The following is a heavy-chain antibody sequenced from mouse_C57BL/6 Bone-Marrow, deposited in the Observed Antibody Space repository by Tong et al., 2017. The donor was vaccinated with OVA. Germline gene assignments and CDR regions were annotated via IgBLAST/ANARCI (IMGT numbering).Heavy chain of an antibody. J-gene: IGHJ3*01. D-gene: IGHD2-14*01. CDR2: IRSKSSNYAT. CDR3: VRGTTKFAY. V-gene: IGHV10-3*01. CDR1: GFSFNTYA. Sequence: EVQLQESGGGLVQPKGSLKLSCAASGFSFNTYAMHWVRQAPGKGLEWVARIRSKSSNYATYYADSVKDRFTISRDESQSMPYPEMNKLKNEDTSMFFCVRGTTKFAYWGQGTLVTVS.